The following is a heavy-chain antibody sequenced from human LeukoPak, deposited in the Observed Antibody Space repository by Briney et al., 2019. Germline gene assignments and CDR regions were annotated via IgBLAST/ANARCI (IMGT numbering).Heavy chain of an antibody. Sequence: SETLSLTCTVSGGSISSYYWSWIRQPPGKGLEWIGRIYSSGSTNYNPSLKSRVTMSADTSKNQFSLKLRSVTAADTAVYYCARDRLSFGSGDYYYMDVWGKGTTVTVSS. J-gene: IGHJ6*03. CDR3: ARDRLSFGSGDYYYMDV. CDR2: IYSSGST. V-gene: IGHV4-4*07. CDR1: GGSISSYY. D-gene: IGHD6-19*01.